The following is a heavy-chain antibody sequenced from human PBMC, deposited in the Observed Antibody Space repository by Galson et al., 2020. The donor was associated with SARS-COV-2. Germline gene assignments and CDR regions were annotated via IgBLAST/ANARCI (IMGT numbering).Heavy chain of an antibody. Sequence: GESLKISCKGSGFIFSNYWIGWVRQPPGKGLEWVGIIYPDDSDTTYSQSFEGQVTISVDKSINTAYLQWSSLKASDTAKYYCARHRGRFYDDMVVVVVEVQDWGQGALVTVSS. D-gene: IGHD2-2*01. CDR3: ARHRGRFYDDMVVVVVEVQD. J-gene: IGHJ4*02. V-gene: IGHV5-51*01. CDR2: IYPDDSDT. CDR1: GFIFSNYW.